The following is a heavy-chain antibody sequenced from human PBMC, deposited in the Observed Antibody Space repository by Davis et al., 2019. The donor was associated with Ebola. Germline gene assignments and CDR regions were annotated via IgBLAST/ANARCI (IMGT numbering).Heavy chain of an antibody. CDR1: GFTVSSNY. J-gene: IGHJ3*01. CDR3: ARGDYYDSSGYYLTFTDAFDV. D-gene: IGHD3-22*01. Sequence: GEPLKISCAASGFTVSSNYMSWVRQAPGKGLEWVSVIYSGGSTYYADSVKGRFTISRDNAKNSLYLQMNSLRADDTAVYYCARGDYYDSSGYYLTFTDAFDVWGQGTMVTVSS. CDR2: IYSGGST. V-gene: IGHV3-66*01.